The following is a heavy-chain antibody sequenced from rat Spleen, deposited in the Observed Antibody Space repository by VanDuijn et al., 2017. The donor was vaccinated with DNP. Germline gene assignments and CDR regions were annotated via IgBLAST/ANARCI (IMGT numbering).Heavy chain of an antibody. CDR3: ATHTAGSPLFDD. J-gene: IGHJ2*01. CDR1: GFTFSYYY. D-gene: IGHD1-4*01. Sequence: EVQLVESGGGLVQPGRSLKLSCTASGFTFSYYYMAWVRQAPTKGLEWVASISPSGGSTYYPDSVKGRFTISRNIARSTLYLQMDSLRSEDTATYYCATHTAGSPLFDDWGQGVMVTVSS. CDR2: ISPSGGST. V-gene: IGHV5S23*01.